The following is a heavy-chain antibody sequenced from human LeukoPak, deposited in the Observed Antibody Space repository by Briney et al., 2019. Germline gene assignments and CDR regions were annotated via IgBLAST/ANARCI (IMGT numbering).Heavy chain of an antibody. CDR1: GFTFSSYS. CDR3: ARRVASGYDTFDI. CDR2: ISSSSSYI. Sequence: GGSLRLSCAASGFTFSSYSMNWVRQAPGKGLECVSSISSSSSYIYYADSVKVRFTISRDNAKNSLYLQMNSLRAEDTAVYYCARRVASGYDTFDIWGQGKMVTVSS. J-gene: IGHJ3*02. V-gene: IGHV3-21*01. D-gene: IGHD3-10*01.